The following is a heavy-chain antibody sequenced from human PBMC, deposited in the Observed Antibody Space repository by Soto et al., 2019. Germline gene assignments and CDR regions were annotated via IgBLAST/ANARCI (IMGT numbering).Heavy chain of an antibody. CDR1: GFTFSDYA. Sequence: VQLVESGGGVVQPGRSLRLSCAASGFTFSDYAMHWVRQAPGKGLEWVAVVSHDGRNTHYADSVKGRFTISRDSSKNTVSLESTSRRAEDTAVSYCARGGRQWLVTSDFNYWGQGALVTVSS. V-gene: IGHV3-30*03. CDR3: ARGGRQWLVTSDFNY. D-gene: IGHD6-19*01. J-gene: IGHJ4*02. CDR2: VSHDGRNT.